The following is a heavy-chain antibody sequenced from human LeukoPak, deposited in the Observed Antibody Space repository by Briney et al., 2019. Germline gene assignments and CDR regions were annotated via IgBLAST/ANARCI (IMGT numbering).Heavy chain of an antibody. D-gene: IGHD2-8*02. V-gene: IGHV3-48*03. CDR1: GFTFSSYE. Sequence: QPGGSLRLSCAASGFTFSSYEMNWVRQAPGKGLEWVSYISSSGSTIYYADSVKGRFTISRDNAKNSLYLQMSSLRAEDTDVYYCVKDSASSGGDGFDIWGQGTMVTVSS. CDR3: VKDSASSGGDGFDI. J-gene: IGHJ3*02. CDR2: ISSSGSTI.